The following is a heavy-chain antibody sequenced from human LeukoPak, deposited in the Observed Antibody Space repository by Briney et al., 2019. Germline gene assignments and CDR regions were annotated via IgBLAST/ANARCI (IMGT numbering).Heavy chain of an antibody. Sequence: SETLSLTCTVSGGSISSYYWSWIRQPPGKGLEWIGYIYYSGSTNYNPSLKSRVTISVDTSKNQFSLKLSSVTAADTAVYYCASTGSSGWIYYWGQGTLVTVSS. CDR2: IYYSGST. CDR3: ASTGSSGWIYY. D-gene: IGHD6-19*01. J-gene: IGHJ4*02. CDR1: GGSISSYY. V-gene: IGHV4-59*01.